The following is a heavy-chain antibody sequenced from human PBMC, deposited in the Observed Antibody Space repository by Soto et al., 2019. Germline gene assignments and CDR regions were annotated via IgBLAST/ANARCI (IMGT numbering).Heavy chain of an antibody. CDR1: GFAFNTYS. CDR2: ISYDGSNK. J-gene: IGHJ4*02. CDR3: AKVSPMGYFFDF. V-gene: IGHV3-30-3*01. Sequence: PGGSLRLSCAASGFAFNTYSMHWVRQAPGRGLGWVAVISYDGSNKFYADSVKGRFTISRDNSKNTLYLEMNSLRGEGTAVYYCAKVSPMGYFFDFWGQGTLVTVSS.